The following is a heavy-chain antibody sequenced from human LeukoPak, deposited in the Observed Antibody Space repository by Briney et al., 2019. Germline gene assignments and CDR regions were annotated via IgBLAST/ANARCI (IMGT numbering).Heavy chain of an antibody. CDR3: VKGGVVVPAAIDY. Sequence: GGSLRLSCSASGFTFSSYAMHWVRQAPGKGLEYVSAISSNGGSTYNADSVKGRFTISRDNSKNTLYLQMNSLRAEDTAVYYCVKGGVVVPAAIDYWGQGTLVTVSS. CDR1: GFTFSSYA. V-gene: IGHV3-64D*06. CDR2: ISSNGGST. J-gene: IGHJ4*02. D-gene: IGHD2-2*01.